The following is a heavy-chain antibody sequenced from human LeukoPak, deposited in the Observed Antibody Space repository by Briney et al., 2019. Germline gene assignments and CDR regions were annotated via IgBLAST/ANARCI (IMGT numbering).Heavy chain of an antibody. D-gene: IGHD6-13*01. CDR3: ARDAGHDAFDI. V-gene: IGHV3-48*01. J-gene: IGHJ3*02. Sequence: GGSLRLSCAASGFTFSSYSMNWVRQAPGKGLEWVSYISSSSTIYYADSVKGRFTISRDNAKNSLYLQMNSLRAEDTAVYYCARDAGHDAFDIWGQGTMVTVSS. CDR2: ISSSSTI. CDR1: GFTFSSYS.